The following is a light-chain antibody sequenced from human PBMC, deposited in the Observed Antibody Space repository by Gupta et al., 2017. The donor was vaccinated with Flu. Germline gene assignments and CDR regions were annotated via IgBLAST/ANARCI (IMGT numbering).Light chain of an antibody. V-gene: IGKV3-11*01. CDR3: QQRSNWPPIT. CDR2: DTS. Sequence: ATLSLSPGDRATLSCRASQSVTSQLAWYKQKPGRAPRLLIYDTSNRDTDIPPRFSGSGYGTDFTLTISSREPEDFAVYYCQQRSNWPPITFGGGTKVEIK. J-gene: IGKJ4*01. CDR1: QSVTSQ.